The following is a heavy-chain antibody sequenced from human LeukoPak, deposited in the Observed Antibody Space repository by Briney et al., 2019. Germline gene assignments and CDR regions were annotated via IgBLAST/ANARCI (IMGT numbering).Heavy chain of an antibody. V-gene: IGHV4-31*03. D-gene: IGHD6-13*01. CDR1: GGSISSGGYY. CDR2: IYYSGST. CDR3: ARGVGVGYSSSWYRY. J-gene: IGHJ4*02. Sequence: SETLSLTCTVSGGSISSGGYYWSWIRQHPGKGLEWIGYIYYSGSTYYNPSLKSRVTISVDTSKNQFSLKLSSVTAADTAVYYCARGVGVGYSSSWYRYWGQGTLVTVSS.